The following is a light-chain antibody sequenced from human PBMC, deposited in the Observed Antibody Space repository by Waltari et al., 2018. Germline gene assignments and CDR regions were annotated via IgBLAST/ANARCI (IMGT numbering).Light chain of an antibody. Sequence: EIMLTQSPGTLSLSPGERATLSCRASQIISRALAWYQQKPDQAPRLLIYDVSTRASGIPDRLSGSGSGTDFSLTISRLEPEYFAVYYCQHYVRLPVTFGQGTKLEFK. CDR2: DVS. J-gene: IGKJ1*01. CDR1: QIISRA. V-gene: IGKV3-20*01. CDR3: QHYVRLPVT.